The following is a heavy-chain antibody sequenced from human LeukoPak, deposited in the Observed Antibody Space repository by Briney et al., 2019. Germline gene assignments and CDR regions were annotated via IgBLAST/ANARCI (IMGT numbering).Heavy chain of an antibody. CDR2: ISGSGRST. CDR1: GFTFSRYT. CDR3: AKDTAQGYSYGSIEQDY. D-gene: IGHD5-18*01. V-gene: IGHV3-23*01. J-gene: IGHJ4*02. Sequence: GGSLRLSSASSGFTFSRYTMSCVRHAPGKGLELVSAISGSGRSTYYADSVKGRFTISRDISKNTLYLQMNSLSAEDTAVYYCAKDTAQGYSYGSIEQDYWGQGTLVTVSS.